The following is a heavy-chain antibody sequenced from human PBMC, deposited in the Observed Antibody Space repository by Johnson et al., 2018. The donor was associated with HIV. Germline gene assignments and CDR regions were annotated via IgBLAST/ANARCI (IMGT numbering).Heavy chain of an antibody. CDR3: GSDGGRGCFDI. Sequence: VQLVESGGGVVRPGGSLRLSCAASGFTFDDYGMSWVRQAPGKGLEWVSVIYSGGSTYYADSVKARFTISRDDARNTLYLQMNSPRVEDTAVDYCGSDGGRGCFDIWCQGTRVSVSS. CDR2: IYSGGST. D-gene: IGHD3-16*01. V-gene: IGHV3-20*04. CDR1: GFTFDDYG. J-gene: IGHJ3*02.